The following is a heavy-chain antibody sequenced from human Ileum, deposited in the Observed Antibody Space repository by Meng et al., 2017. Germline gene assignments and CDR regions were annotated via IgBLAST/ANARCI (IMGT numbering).Heavy chain of an antibody. V-gene: IGHV3-64*01. D-gene: IGHD2/OR15-2a*01. J-gene: IGHJ3*02. CDR2: LSPNGDNT. CDR3: ATGFSAAYGYDI. CDR1: GFTFSSYP. Sequence: GGSLRLSCAGSGFTFSSYPMHWVRQAPGKGLEYVSALSPNGDNTVYANSVKGRFTISRDNSRDTLYLQMGSLRGEDMGIYYCATGFSAAYGYDIWGQGTMVTVSS.